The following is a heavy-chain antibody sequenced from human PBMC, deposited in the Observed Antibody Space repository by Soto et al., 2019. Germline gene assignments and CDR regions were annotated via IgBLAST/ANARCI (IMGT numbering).Heavy chain of an antibody. CDR3: ARGGGTVTTFSGYYYYGMDV. J-gene: IGHJ6*02. CDR1: GYTFTGYD. V-gene: IGHV1-8*01. D-gene: IGHD4-17*01. CDR2: MNPNSGNT. Sequence: ASVKVSCKSSGYTFTGYDINWVLQATGQGLEWMGWMNPNSGNTGYAQKFQGRVTMTRNTSISTAYMELSSLRSEDTAVYYCARGGGTVTTFSGYYYYGMDVWGQGATVTVAS.